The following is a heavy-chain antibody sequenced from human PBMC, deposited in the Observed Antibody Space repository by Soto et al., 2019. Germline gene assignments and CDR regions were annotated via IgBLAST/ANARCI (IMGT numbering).Heavy chain of an antibody. CDR1: GFTFSSYA. CDR2: ISGSGGST. D-gene: IGHD2-15*01. V-gene: IGHV3-23*01. J-gene: IGHJ6*03. CDR3: ALGGYCSGGSCYGNYYYYYYMDV. Sequence: PGGSLRLSCAASGFTFSSYAMSWVRQAPGKGLEWVSAISGSGGSTYYADSVKGRFTISRDNSKNTLYLQMNSLRAEDTAVYYCALGGYCSGGSCYGNYYYYYYMDVWGKGTTVTVSS.